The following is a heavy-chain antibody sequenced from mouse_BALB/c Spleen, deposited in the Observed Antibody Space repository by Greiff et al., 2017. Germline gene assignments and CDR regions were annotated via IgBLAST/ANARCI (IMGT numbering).Heavy chain of an antibody. V-gene: IGHV5-6-5*01. CDR2: ISSSGST. J-gene: IGHJ4*01. Sequence: DVMLVESGGGLVKPGGSLKLSCAASGFTFSSYAMSWVRQTPEKRLEWVASISSSGSTYYPDSVKGRFTISRDTARNNLYLQMSSLRSEDTALYYCARSPEVRRAMDYWGQGTSVTVSS. D-gene: IGHD2-14*01. CDR1: GFTFSSYA. CDR3: ARSPEVRRAMDY.